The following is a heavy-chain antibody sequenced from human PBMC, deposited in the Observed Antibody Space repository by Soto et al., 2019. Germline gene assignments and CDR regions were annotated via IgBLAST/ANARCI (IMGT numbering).Heavy chain of an antibody. CDR1: NGSLSSNY. V-gene: IGHV4-59*01. CDR3: ARSFMVPVDFFDY. CDR2: IYYSGST. J-gene: IGHJ4*02. Sequence: SETLSLTCTVSNGSLSSNYRSVIRQSPGKGLEWIGNIYYSGSTNYNPSLKSRVTMSVDTSKNQFTLKLSSVTAADTGVYFCARSFMVPVDFFDYWGPGTLVTVSS. D-gene: IGHD3-10*01.